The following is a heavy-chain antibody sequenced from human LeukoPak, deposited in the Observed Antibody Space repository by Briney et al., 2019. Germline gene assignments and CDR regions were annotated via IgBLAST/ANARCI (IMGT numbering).Heavy chain of an antibody. CDR2: IGSSGTTI. J-gene: IGHJ4*02. CDR1: GFIFSTFG. Sequence: GGSLRLSCAASGFIFSTFGMNWVRQAPGKGPEWVSYIGSSGTTIYYADSVKGRFTISRDNAKNSLYLQMNSLRAEDTAVYYCARAYRYFDYWGQGTLVTVSS. CDR3: ARAYRYFDY. V-gene: IGHV3-48*01. D-gene: IGHD3-9*01.